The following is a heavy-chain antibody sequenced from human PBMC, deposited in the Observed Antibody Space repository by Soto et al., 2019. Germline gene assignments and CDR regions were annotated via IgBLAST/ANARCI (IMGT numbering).Heavy chain of an antibody. CDR2: IYHSGST. CDR1: GGSINSSNW. J-gene: IGHJ6*02. Sequence: PSETLSLTCAVSGGSINSSNWWSWVRQPPGKGLEWIGQIYHSGSTNYNPSLTTRVTISVDKSKNQFSLKLSSVTAADTAVYYCAIIGQTMDSLYGMDVWGRGTSVTVS. V-gene: IGHV4-4*02. D-gene: IGHD2-2*03. CDR3: AIIGQTMDSLYGMDV.